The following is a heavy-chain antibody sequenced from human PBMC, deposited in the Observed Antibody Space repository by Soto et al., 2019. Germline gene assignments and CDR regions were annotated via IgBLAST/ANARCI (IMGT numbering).Heavy chain of an antibody. CDR3: AKGGRQWLVTSDFNY. J-gene: IGHJ4*02. CDR2: VSHDGRNK. D-gene: IGHD6-19*01. Sequence: VQLVESGGGVVQPGRSLRLSCAASGFTFSDYAMHWVRQAPGKGLEWVAVVSHDGRNKHYADSVKGRFTISRDSSKNTVSLEMTSLRAEATAVYYCAKGGRQWLVTSDFNYWGQGALVTVSS. CDR1: GFTFSDYA. V-gene: IGHV3-30*18.